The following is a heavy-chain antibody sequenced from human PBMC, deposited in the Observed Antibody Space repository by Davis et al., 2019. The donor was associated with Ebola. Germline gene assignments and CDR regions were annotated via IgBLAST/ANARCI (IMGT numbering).Heavy chain of an antibody. CDR3: ARVGSSKVYYYYYGMDV. D-gene: IGHD6-13*01. CDR2: TNPYNGNT. V-gene: IGHV1-18*01. Sequence: AALVKVSCKASGYTFRNYDISWVRQAPGQGLEWMGRTNPYNGNTNYAQNFQGRITMTTDTSTSTAYMELSSLRSEDTAVYYCARVGSSKVYYYYYGMDVWGQGTTVTVSS. CDR1: GYTFRNYD. J-gene: IGHJ6*02.